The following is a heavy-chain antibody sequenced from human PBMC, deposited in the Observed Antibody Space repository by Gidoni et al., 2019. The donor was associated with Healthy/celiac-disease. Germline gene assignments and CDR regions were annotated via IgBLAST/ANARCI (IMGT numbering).Heavy chain of an antibody. J-gene: IGHJ6*02. V-gene: IGHV4-34*01. CDR2: INHSGST. Sequence: QVQLQQWGAGLLKPSETLSLTCAVYGGSFSGYYWSWIRQPPGKGLEWIGEINHSGSTNYNPSLKSRVTISVDTSKNQFSLKLSSVTAADTAVYYCARGPRIVGATSGYYYGMDVWGQGTTVTVSS. CDR3: ARGPRIVGATSGYYYGMDV. D-gene: IGHD1-26*01. CDR1: GGSFSGYY.